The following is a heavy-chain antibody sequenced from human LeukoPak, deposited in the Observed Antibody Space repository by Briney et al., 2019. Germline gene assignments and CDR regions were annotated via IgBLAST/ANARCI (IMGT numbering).Heavy chain of an antibody. CDR1: GFTFSSYG. J-gene: IGHJ4*02. V-gene: IGHV3-30-3*01. CDR2: ISYDGSNK. Sequence: GGSLRLSCAASGFTFSSYGMHWVRQAPGKGLEWVALISYDGSNKYYADSVKGRFTISRDNSKNTLYLQMNSLRAEDTAVYYCARDTLGYCSSISCYSYYFDYWGQGMLVTVSS. CDR3: ARDTLGYCSSISCYSYYFDY. D-gene: IGHD2-2*02.